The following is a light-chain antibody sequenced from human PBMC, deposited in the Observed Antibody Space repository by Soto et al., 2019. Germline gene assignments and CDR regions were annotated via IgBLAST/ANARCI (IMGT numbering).Light chain of an antibody. CDR2: DAS. Sequence: EIVLTQSPATLSLSPGERATLSCRASQSVSDNLAWYQHKPGQAPRLLIYDASNRATGIPARFSGSGSGTDFTLTISSLEPEDIAVYYCQQRSNWPLFGPGTKVDIK. CDR3: QQRSNWPL. V-gene: IGKV3-11*01. CDR1: QSVSDN. J-gene: IGKJ3*01.